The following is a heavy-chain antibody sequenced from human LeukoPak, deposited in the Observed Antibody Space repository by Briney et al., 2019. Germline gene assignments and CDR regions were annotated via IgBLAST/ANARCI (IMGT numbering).Heavy chain of an antibody. D-gene: IGHD2/OR15-2a*01. CDR3: ARGAFYDY. CDR1: GFTFSSYG. CDR2: IRYDGNNK. V-gene: IGHV3-30*02. Sequence: GGSLRLSCAASGFTFSSYGMHWVRQAPGKGLEWVAFIRYDGNNKYYADSVKGRFTISRDNSKNTLYVQMNSLRAEDTAVYFCARGAFYDYWGQGTLVTVSS. J-gene: IGHJ4*02.